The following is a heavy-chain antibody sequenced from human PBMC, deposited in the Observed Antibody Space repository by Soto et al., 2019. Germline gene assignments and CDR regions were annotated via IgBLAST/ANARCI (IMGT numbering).Heavy chain of an antibody. J-gene: IGHJ5*02. Sequence: DSVKGRFIISRDNSKNTLYLQMNSLRAEDTAVYYCAKDAAPVLRYCLDPWGQGTLVTVSS. V-gene: IGHV3-30*02. CDR3: AKDAAPVLRYCLDP. D-gene: IGHD3-9*01.